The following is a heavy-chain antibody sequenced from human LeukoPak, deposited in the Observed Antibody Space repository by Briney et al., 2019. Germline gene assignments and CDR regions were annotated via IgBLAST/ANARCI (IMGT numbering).Heavy chain of an antibody. CDR3: ARRDGVFDY. Sequence: GGSLRLSCAASGFTFSSYWMSWVRQAPGKGLEWVANIKQDGSEKYYVDSVERRFTISGDNAKNSLYLQMNSLSAEDTAVYYCARRDGVFDYWGQGTLVTVSS. CDR2: IKQDGSEK. D-gene: IGHD3-10*01. J-gene: IGHJ4*02. CDR1: GFTFSSYW. V-gene: IGHV3-7*01.